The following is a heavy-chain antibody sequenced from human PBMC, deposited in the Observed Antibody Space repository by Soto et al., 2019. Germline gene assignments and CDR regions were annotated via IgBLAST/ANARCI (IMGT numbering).Heavy chain of an antibody. Sequence: QVQLQESGPGLVKPSQTLSLTCTVSGGSISSGGYYWSWIRQHPGKGLEWIGYIYYSGSTYYNPSLKSRVXXSXDXXKNQFPLKLSSVTAADTAVYYCARAPRDFWSGYNYWGQGTLVTVSS. J-gene: IGHJ4*02. CDR2: IYYSGST. CDR1: GGSISSGGYY. V-gene: IGHV4-31*03. CDR3: ARAPRDFWSGYNY. D-gene: IGHD3-3*01.